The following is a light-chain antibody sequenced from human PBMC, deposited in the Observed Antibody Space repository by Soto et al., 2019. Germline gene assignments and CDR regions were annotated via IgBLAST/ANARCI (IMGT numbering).Light chain of an antibody. V-gene: IGKV1-5*01. Sequence: EIQMTQSPSTLSAYVGDIVNITCRASQSISSSLAWYQQRPGKAPKLLIYDASSLESGVPSRFSGSGSGTEFTLTINSLQPDDFATYYCKQYNSYWKCGQGNTGAIK. CDR1: QSISSS. CDR2: DAS. CDR3: KQYNSYWK. J-gene: IGKJ1*01.